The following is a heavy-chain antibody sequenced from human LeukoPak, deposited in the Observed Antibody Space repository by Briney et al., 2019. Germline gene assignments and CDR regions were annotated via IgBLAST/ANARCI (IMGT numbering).Heavy chain of an antibody. Sequence: GGSLRLSCAASGFTFSDYYMSWIRQAPGKGLEWVSYISSSGSTIYYADSVKGRFTISRDNAKNSLYLQMNSLRAEDTAVYYCARGYYYDSSGYYLANGYYFDYWGQGTLVTVSS. CDR2: ISSSGSTI. CDR1: GFTFSDYY. J-gene: IGHJ4*02. D-gene: IGHD3-22*01. V-gene: IGHV3-11*04. CDR3: ARGYYYDSSGYYLANGYYFDY.